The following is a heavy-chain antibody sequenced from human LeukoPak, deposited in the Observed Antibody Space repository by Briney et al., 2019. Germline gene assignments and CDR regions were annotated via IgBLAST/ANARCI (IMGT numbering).Heavy chain of an antibody. CDR3: ARQDVSGLMWFGESR. CDR2: ISYDGSNK. CDR1: GFTFSSYA. D-gene: IGHD3-10*01. Sequence: PGGSLRLSCAASGFTFSSYAMHWVRQAPGKGLEWVAVISYDGSNKYYADSVKGRFTISRDNSKNTLYLQMNSLRAEDTAVYFCARQDVSGLMWFGESRWGQGTLVTVSS. V-gene: IGHV3-30-3*01. J-gene: IGHJ4*02.